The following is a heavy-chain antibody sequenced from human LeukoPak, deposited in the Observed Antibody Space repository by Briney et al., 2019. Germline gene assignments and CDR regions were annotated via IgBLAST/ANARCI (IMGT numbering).Heavy chain of an antibody. CDR1: GFTFSNYE. CDR2: INEDGATI. CDR3: ARWSYVSGTWFLDY. D-gene: IGHD3-10*01. Sequence: PGGSLRLSCAASGFTFSNYEMSWVRQAPARGLDWVADINEDGATIYYVNSVKGRFTISRDNAKNSLSLQLNTLRAGDTAVYYCARWSYVSGTWFLDYWGQGTLVTVSS. V-gene: IGHV3-7*05. J-gene: IGHJ4*02.